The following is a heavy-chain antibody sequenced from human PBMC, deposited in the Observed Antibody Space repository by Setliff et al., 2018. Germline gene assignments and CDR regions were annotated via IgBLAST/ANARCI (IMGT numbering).Heavy chain of an antibody. V-gene: IGHV4-31*03. CDR3: ARDPLTTNRRRAFDI. Sequence: SETLSLTCTVSGGSISSSSYYWGWIRQHPGKGLEWIGYIYYSGSTYYNPSLKGRVTISVDTSKNQFSLKQSSVTAADTAVYYCARDPLTTNRRRAFDIWGQGTMVTVSS. CDR2: IYYSGST. J-gene: IGHJ3*02. D-gene: IGHD4-17*01. CDR1: GGSISSSSYY.